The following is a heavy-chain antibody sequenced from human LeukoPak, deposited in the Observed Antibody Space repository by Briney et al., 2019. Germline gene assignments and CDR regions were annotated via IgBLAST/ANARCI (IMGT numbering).Heavy chain of an antibody. CDR1: VFTFSSHT. CDR3: ARGFRAFDF. J-gene: IGHJ3*01. CDR2: LSSTSTSI. Sequence: GSLRLSCAASVFTFSSHTMNWVRRAPGKGLEWVSSLSSTSTSIYHADSVKGRFTISRDNTKTSLYLQMDSLRAEDTAVYYCARGFRAFDFWAQGTMVTVSS. V-gene: IGHV3-21*01.